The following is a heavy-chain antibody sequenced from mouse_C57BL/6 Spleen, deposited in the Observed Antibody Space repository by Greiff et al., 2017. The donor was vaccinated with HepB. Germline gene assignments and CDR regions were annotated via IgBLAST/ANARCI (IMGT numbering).Heavy chain of an antibody. CDR1: GYTFTSYW. Sequence: VQLQQSGAELVKPGASVKLSCKASGYTFTSYWMHWVKQRPGRGLEWIGRIDPNSGGTKYNEKFKSKATLTVDKPSSTAYMQLSSLTSEDSAVYYCALAYYSNYDYFDYWGQGTTLTVSS. J-gene: IGHJ2*01. D-gene: IGHD2-5*01. CDR3: ALAYYSNYDYFDY. V-gene: IGHV1-72*01. CDR2: IDPNSGGT.